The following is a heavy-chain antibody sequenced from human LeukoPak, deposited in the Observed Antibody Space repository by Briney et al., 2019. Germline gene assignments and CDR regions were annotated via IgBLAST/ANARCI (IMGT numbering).Heavy chain of an antibody. CDR3: ARDRGEGGYDFSSGYYL. D-gene: IGHD3-3*01. CDR1: GFTFGSYS. V-gene: IGHV3-48*04. J-gene: IGHJ4*02. Sequence: GGSLRLSCAASGFTFGSYSVNWVHQTPGKGLEWLSYIGTTPTTIYYADSVKGRFTISRDNAKNSLYLQMNSLRAEDTAVYYCARDRGEGGYDFSSGYYLWGQGTLVTVSS. CDR2: IGTTPTTI.